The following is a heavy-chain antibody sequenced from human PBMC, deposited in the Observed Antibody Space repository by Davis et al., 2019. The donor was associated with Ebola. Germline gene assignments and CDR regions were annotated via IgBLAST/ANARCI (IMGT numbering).Heavy chain of an antibody. CDR1: GFSFINYA. J-gene: IGHJ4*02. Sequence: GESLKISCAASGFSFINYAMHWVRQAPGKGLEWVAAISYDGNNKYHSDSVKGRLTISRDISKNTLYLQMNSLRPEDTAVYYCARDDGQLGDYWGQGTLVTVS. CDR3: ARDDGQLGDY. D-gene: IGHD6-13*01. CDR2: ISYDGNNK. V-gene: IGHV3-30-3*01.